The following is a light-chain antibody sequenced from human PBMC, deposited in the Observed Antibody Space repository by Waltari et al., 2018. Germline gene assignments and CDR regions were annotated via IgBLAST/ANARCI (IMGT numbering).Light chain of an antibody. CDR2: DVN. Sequence: QSALTQPPSASGSPGQSVTISCTGTTSDVGPYNYVSWYQQRPGEVPKLIIYDVNKRPSGVPDRFSGSKSGNTASLTVSGLQAEDEGDYYCTSYVGSSDFVMFGGGTKLTVL. CDR1: TSDVGPYNY. J-gene: IGLJ3*02. CDR3: TSYVGSSDFVM. V-gene: IGLV2-8*01.